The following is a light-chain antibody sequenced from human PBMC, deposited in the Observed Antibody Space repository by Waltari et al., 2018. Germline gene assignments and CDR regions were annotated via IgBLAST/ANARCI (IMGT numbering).Light chain of an antibody. CDR2: WAS. V-gene: IGKV4-1*01. CDR1: QSVLYNSNNRNY. J-gene: IGKJ5*01. CDR3: QQYYTTPH. Sequence: DIVMTQSPDSLAVSLGERSSINCKSSQSVLYNSNNRNYLAWYQQKPGQPPKLLIYWASTRESGVPDRFSGSGSGTDFTLTISSLKAEDVAVYYCQQYYTTPHFGQGTRLEIK.